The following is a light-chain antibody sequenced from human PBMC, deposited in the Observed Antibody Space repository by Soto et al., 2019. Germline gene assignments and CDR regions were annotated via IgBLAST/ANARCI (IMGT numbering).Light chain of an antibody. CDR1: QSVSSTY. CDR2: GTS. J-gene: IGKJ3*01. V-gene: IGKV3-20*01. CDR3: QQYGTSPFT. Sequence: EIVLTQSPGTLSLYPGERVILSCRASQSVSSTYLAWYQQKPGQAPRLLIYGTSSRATGIPDRFSGSGSGTDFTLTINRLEPEDFAVYYCQQYGTSPFTFGPGTKVDIK.